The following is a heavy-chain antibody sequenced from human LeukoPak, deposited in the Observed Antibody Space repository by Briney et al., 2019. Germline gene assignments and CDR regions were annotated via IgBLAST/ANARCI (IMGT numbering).Heavy chain of an antibody. D-gene: IGHD6-13*01. Sequence: SETLSLTCTVSGGSISSYYWSWIRQPPGKGLEWIGYIYDSGSTNFNPSLKSRVTISVDTSKNQLSLKLTSVTAADTAVYYCAMHTVIASSWSLDYWGQGTLVTVSS. V-gene: IGHV4-59*08. CDR2: IYDSGST. J-gene: IGHJ4*02. CDR1: GGSISSYY. CDR3: AMHTVIASSWSLDY.